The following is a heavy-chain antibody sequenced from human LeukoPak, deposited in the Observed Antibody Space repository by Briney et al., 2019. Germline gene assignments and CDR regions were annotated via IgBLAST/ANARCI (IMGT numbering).Heavy chain of an antibody. CDR1: GFRFSTSG. Sequence: PGGSLRLSCAASGFRFSTSGMHWVRQAPGKGLEWVPFIRFDGSDEDHGDSVKGRFTISRDNSKNTMYLQMNSLRAEDTAVYYCAKEVTYCSSSSCNDAFDVWGRGTMVIVSS. J-gene: IGHJ3*01. V-gene: IGHV3-30*02. CDR3: AKEVTYCSSSSCNDAFDV. D-gene: IGHD2-2*01. CDR2: IRFDGSDE.